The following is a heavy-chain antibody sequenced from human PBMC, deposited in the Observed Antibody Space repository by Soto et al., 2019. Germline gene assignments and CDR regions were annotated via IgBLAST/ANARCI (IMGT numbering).Heavy chain of an antibody. CDR3: ARPGNYGSGSYLYYLDY. Sequence: QLQLQESGPGLVKPSETLSLTCTVSGGSISSSSYYWGWIRQPPGKGLEWTGSIYYSGSTYYNPSLKRRVTISVDTSKNQFSLKLSSVTAADTAVYYCARPGNYGSGSYLYYLDYWGQGTLVTVSS. CDR1: GGSISSSSYY. D-gene: IGHD3-10*01. J-gene: IGHJ4*02. V-gene: IGHV4-39*01. CDR2: IYYSGST.